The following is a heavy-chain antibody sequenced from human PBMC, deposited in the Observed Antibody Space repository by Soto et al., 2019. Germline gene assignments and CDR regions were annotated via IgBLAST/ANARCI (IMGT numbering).Heavy chain of an antibody. CDR2: IYWDDDK. CDR3: FFFFQEEDGIRDVRSVSAFLLNRSSDL. J-gene: IGHJ2*01. Sequence: GVGWIRQPPGKSLEWLALIYWDDDKRYSPSLKSRLSITKDTSKNQVVLTMTNMEPVDTATYYCFFFFQEEDGIRDVRSVSAFLLNRSSDL. CDR1: G. D-gene: IGHD3-10*02. V-gene: IGHV2-5*02.